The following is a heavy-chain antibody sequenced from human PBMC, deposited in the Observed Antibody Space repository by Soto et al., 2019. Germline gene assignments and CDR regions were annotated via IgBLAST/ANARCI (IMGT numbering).Heavy chain of an antibody. Sequence: PSETLSLTCTVSGGSISSGGYYWSWIRQHPGKGLEWIGYIYYSGNTYYNPSLKSRVTISVDTSKNQFSLKLSSVTAADTAVYYCARAKKGIAAAENWFDPWGQGTLVTVSS. CDR3: ARAKKGIAAAENWFDP. CDR1: GGSISSGGYY. D-gene: IGHD6-13*01. V-gene: IGHV4-31*03. J-gene: IGHJ5*02. CDR2: IYYSGNT.